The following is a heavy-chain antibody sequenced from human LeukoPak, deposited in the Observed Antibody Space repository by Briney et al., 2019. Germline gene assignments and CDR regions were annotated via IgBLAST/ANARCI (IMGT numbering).Heavy chain of an antibody. CDR1: GFTFSSYD. Sequence: PGGSLRLSCAASGFTFSSYDMHWVRQATGKGLEWVSAIGTAGDTYYPGSVKGRFTISRENAKNSLYLQMNSLRAGDTAVYYCARGLSSGWSNWFDPWGQGTLVTVSS. CDR3: ARGLSSGWSNWFDP. D-gene: IGHD6-19*01. V-gene: IGHV3-13*01. CDR2: IGTAGDT. J-gene: IGHJ5*02.